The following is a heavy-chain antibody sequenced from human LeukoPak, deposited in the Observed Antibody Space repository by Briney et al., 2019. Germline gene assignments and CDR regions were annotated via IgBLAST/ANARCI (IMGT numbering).Heavy chain of an antibody. V-gene: IGHV3-23*01. D-gene: IGHD6-6*01. J-gene: IGHJ5*02. Sequence: GGSLRLSCAASGFTFSSYAMSWVRQALGKGLEWVSTIDGNGGTTYCADSVKGRFTISRDNSKNALYLQMNSLRAEDTAVYYCAKGGRTARRFDPWGQGTLVTVSS. CDR3: AKGGRTARRFDP. CDR2: IDGNGGTT. CDR1: GFTFSSYA.